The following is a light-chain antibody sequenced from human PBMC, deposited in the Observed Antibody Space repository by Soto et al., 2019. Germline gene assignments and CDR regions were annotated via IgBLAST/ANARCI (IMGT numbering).Light chain of an antibody. CDR1: SSDVGGYNY. Sequence: QSVLTQPASVSGSPGQSITISCTGTSSDVGGYNYVSWYQQHPGKAPKTLIYDVTNRPSGISNRFSGSKSGNTASLTISDLQTEDEADYYCSSYTAYSRVVFGGGTKLTVL. CDR2: DVT. J-gene: IGLJ2*01. V-gene: IGLV2-14*03. CDR3: SSYTAYSRVV.